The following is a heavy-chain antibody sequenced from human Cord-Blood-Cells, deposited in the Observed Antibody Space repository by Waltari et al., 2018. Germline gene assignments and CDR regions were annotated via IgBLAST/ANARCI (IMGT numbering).Heavy chain of an antibody. J-gene: IGHJ4*02. CDR1: GFTFTRYG. CDR2: ISYDGSNK. D-gene: IGHD6-19*01. Sequence: QVQLVASRVFVVQPGRSLRLAFAASGFTFTRYGMHWVRQAPVKGLEWVAVISYDGSNKYYADYVKGRFTISRDNSKNTLYLQMNSLRAEDTAVYYCAKGGWFDYWGQGTLVTVSS. V-gene: IGHV3-30*18. CDR3: AKGGWFDY.